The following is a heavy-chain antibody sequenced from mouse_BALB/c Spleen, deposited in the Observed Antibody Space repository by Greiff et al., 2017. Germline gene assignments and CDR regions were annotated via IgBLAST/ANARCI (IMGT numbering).Heavy chain of an antibody. CDR3: ARRLWWGAMDY. CDR2: IDPANGNT. D-gene: IGHD1-1*02. V-gene: IGHV14-3*02. J-gene: IGHJ4*01. CDR1: GFNIKDTY. Sequence: EVQLQQSGAELVKPGASVKLSCTASGFNIKDTYMHWVKQRPEQGLEWIGRIDPANGNTKYDPKFQGKATITADTSSNTAYLQLSSLTSEDTAVYYCARRLWWGAMDYWGQGTSVTVSS.